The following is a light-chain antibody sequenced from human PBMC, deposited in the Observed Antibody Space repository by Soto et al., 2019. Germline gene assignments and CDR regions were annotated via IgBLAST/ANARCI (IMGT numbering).Light chain of an antibody. CDR1: SSDVGSYNL. Sequence: QSVLTQPASVSGSPGQSISISCTGTSSDVGSYNLVSWYQQHPGTAPKLMIYEGSKRPSGVSNRFSGSKSGNTASLTISGLQDEDEADYYRCSYAGSSTYVFGTGTKVTVL. V-gene: IGLV2-23*01. CDR2: EGS. CDR3: CSYAGSSTYV. J-gene: IGLJ1*01.